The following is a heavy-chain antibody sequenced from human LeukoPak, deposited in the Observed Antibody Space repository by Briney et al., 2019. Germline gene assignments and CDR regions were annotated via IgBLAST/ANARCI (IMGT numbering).Heavy chain of an antibody. D-gene: IGHD3-9*01. CDR2: IYTSGST. J-gene: IGHJ4*02. V-gene: IGHV4-61*02. CDR3: ARTTPLRYFDWLNSRPKVYYFDY. Sequence: PSQTLSLTCTVSGGSISSGSYYWSWIRQPAGKGLEWIGRIYTSGSTNYNPSLKSRVTISVDTSKNQFSLKLSSVTAADTAVYYCARTTPLRYFDWLNSRPKVYYFDYWGQGTLVTVSS. CDR1: GGSISSGSYY.